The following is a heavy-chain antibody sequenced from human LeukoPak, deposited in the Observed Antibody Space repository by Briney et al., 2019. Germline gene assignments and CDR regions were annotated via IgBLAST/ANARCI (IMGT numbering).Heavy chain of an antibody. CDR2: ISGSGGST. Sequence: GGTLRLSCAASGFTFSSYGMSWVRQAPGKGLEWVSAISGSGGSTYYADSVKGRFTISRDNSKNTLYLQMNSLRAEDTAVYYCATLGYSSSWYGYYMDVWGKGTTVTISS. D-gene: IGHD6-13*01. V-gene: IGHV3-23*01. CDR3: ATLGYSSSWYGYYMDV. CDR1: GFTFSSYG. J-gene: IGHJ6*03.